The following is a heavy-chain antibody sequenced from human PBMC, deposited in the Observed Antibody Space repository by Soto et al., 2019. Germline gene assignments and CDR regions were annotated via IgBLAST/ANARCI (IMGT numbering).Heavy chain of an antibody. Sequence: ETLSLTCTVSGGSISSYYWSWIRQPPGKGLEWIGYIYYSGSTNYNPSLKSRVTISVDTSKNQFSLKLSSVTAADTAVYYCARGYRYYDILTGRFGLNYYYYGMDVWGQGTTVTVSS. V-gene: IGHV4-59*01. D-gene: IGHD3-9*01. J-gene: IGHJ6*02. CDR2: IYYSGST. CDR1: GGSISSYY. CDR3: ARGYRYYDILTGRFGLNYYYYGMDV.